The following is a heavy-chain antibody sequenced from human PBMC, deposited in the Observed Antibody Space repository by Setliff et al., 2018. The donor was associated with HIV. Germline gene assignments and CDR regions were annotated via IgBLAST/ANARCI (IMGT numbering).Heavy chain of an antibody. J-gene: IGHJ3*02. CDR1: GYIFTNYG. Sequence: ASVKVSCKASGYIFTNYGISWVRQAPGQGLEWMGWISGYNGNTNYAQKVQGRVIMTTDTSTSTAYMELRSLRSDDTAVYYCARKGGSSGYYSLIGDAFDIWGQGTMVTVSS. V-gene: IGHV1-18*04. CDR3: ARKGGSSGYYSLIGDAFDI. CDR2: ISGYNGNT. D-gene: IGHD3-22*01.